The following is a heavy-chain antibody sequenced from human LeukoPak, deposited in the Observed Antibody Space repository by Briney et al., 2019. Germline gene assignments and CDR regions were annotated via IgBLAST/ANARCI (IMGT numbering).Heavy chain of an antibody. Sequence: ASVKLSCKASGYTFTNYGISWVRQAPGQGLEWRGWMNPNNGDTGYAQKFQGRVTITRSTSISTIYMELSNLRSEDTAVYYCARDYGGNSGWFDPWGQGTLVTVSS. CDR2: MNPNNGDT. CDR1: GYTFTNYG. D-gene: IGHD4-23*01. V-gene: IGHV1-8*03. J-gene: IGHJ5*02. CDR3: ARDYGGNSGWFDP.